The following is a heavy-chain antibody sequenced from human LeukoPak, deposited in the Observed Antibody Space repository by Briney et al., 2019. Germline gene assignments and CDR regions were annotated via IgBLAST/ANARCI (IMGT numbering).Heavy chain of an antibody. CDR3: VRGSTLRHYQY. CDR2: IYYSGST. D-gene: IGHD3-16*01. J-gene: IGHJ4*02. V-gene: IGHV4-39*01. CDR1: GGSISSTTYY. Sequence: PSETLSLTCTVSGGSISSTTYYWGWIRRPPGKGLEWIGSIYYSGSTYYNPSLKSRVTVSVDTSKNQLSLILSSVTAADTAVYYCVRGSTLRHYQYWGQGTLVTVSS.